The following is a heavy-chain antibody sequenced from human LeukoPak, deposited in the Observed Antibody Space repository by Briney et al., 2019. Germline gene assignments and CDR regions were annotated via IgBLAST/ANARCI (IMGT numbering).Heavy chain of an antibody. CDR1: GFTFSTYA. J-gene: IGHJ6*03. V-gene: IGHV3-48*04. CDR3: ARDRYTYDFWSGYLDV. CDR2: IIGSSSTI. Sequence: GGSLRLSCAASGFTFSTYAMSWVRQAPGRGLEWVSAIIGSSSTIYYADSVKGRFTISRDNAENSLYLQMNSLRAEDTAVYYCARDRYTYDFWSGYLDVWGKGTTVTVSS. D-gene: IGHD3-3*01.